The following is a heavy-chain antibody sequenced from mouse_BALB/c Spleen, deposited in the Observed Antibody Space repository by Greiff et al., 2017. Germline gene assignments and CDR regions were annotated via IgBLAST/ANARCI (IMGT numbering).Heavy chain of an antibody. J-gene: IGHJ4*01. CDR2: IYPGNVNT. CDR3: AIYYGSSYYYAMDY. Sequence: QVQLQQSGPELVKPGASVRISCKASGYTFTSYYIHWVKQRPGQGLEWIGWIYPGNVNTKYNEKFKGKATLTADKSSSTAYMQLSSLTSEDSAVYFCAIYYGSSYYYAMDYWGQGTSVTVSS. CDR1: GYTFTSYY. D-gene: IGHD1-2*01. V-gene: IGHV1S56*01.